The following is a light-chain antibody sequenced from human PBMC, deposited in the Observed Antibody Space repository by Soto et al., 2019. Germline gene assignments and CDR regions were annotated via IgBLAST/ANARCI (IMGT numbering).Light chain of an antibody. J-gene: IGKJ2*01. V-gene: IGKV3-20*01. CDR2: GAS. Sequence: EIVLTQSPGTLSLCPGERATLSCWASQSVSRNYIAWYQQKPGQAPSLLIYGASSRATGIPDRFSASGSGTDFTLTISRLEPEDFAVFYCQQYGSAPDTFGQGTRLEIK. CDR1: QSVSRNY. CDR3: QQYGSAPDT.